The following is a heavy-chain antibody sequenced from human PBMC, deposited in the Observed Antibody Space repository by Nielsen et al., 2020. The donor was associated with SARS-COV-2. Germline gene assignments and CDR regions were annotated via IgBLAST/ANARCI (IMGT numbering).Heavy chain of an antibody. CDR1: GFTFSGSA. D-gene: IGHD2-8*02. Sequence: GGSLRLSCVASGFTFSGSAMHWVRQASGKGLEWIGRIRSYANDYATAYAASVIGRFTISRDDSKNTAYLQMNSLTTEDTAVYYCSSPTVAYWGQGTLVTVSS. CDR3: SSPTVAY. CDR2: IRSYANDYAT. J-gene: IGHJ4*02. V-gene: IGHV3-73*01.